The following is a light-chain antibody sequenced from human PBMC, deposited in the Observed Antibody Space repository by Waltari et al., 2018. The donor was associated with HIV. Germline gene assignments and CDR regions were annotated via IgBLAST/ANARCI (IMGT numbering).Light chain of an antibody. CDR3: MQALQTPWT. J-gene: IGKJ1*01. V-gene: IGKV2-28*01. CDR2: FGS. Sequence: DIVMTQSPLSLPVTPGEPASISCRSSQSLLHSNGYNYLDWYLQKPGQSPQLLIYFGSNRASVVPDRFSGNESGTDFTLKISRVEAEDVGVFYCMQALQTPWTFGQGTKVEIK. CDR1: QSLLHSNGYNY.